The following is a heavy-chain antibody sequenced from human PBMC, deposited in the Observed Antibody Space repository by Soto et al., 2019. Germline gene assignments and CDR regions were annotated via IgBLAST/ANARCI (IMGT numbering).Heavy chain of an antibody. CDR3: ASRHISICLHF. D-gene: IGHD2-21*01. V-gene: IGHV4-61*01. Sequence: PXETLSLTCNVSGGSVTSGSYYWSWMRQPPRKGLEWIGFIYYSGSSGSTTYSPSLQSRVTISVDTSKNQFSLKLSPVTDADTAVYYCASRHISICLHFWGQGPQVTVSS. CDR2: IYYSGSSGST. CDR1: GGSVTSGSYY. J-gene: IGHJ4*02.